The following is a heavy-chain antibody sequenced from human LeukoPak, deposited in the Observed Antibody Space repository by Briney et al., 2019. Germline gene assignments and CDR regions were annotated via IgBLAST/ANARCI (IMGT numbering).Heavy chain of an antibody. D-gene: IGHD6-19*01. CDR1: GYTFSDYA. J-gene: IGHJ4*02. CDR3: ARNLVGKTDFDY. CDR2: INAGNGDT. Sequence: GASVKVSCKASGYTFSDYAMHWVRQAPGQRLEWIGWINAGNGDTKYSQKFQGRVTITWDTSASTVHMELRSLRSEDTAVYYCARNLVGKTDFDYWGQGTLVTVSS. V-gene: IGHV1-3*01.